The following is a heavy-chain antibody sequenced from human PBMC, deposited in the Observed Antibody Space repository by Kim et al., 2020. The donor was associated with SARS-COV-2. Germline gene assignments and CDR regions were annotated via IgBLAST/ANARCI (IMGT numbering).Heavy chain of an antibody. Sequence: GGSLRLSCAASGFTFSSYAMSWVRQAPGKGLEWCSITSGSGATTYYADSVKGRLTISRDNARNTLYLEMHSLRAEDTAVYYCAKVPGFSSGSGAFDSWG. J-gene: IGHJ4*01. CDR2: TSGSGATT. CDR3: AKVPGFSSGSGAFDS. D-gene: IGHD6-19*01. V-gene: IGHV3-23*01. CDR1: GFTFSSYA.